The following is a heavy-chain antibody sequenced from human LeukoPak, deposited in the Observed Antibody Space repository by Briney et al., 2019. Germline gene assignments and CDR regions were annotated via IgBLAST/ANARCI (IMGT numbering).Heavy chain of an antibody. J-gene: IGHJ4*02. Sequence: GGSLRLSCAASGFSFSRYWMSWVRQAPGKGLEWVANINQDGSEKYYVDSVKGRFTISRDNAKKSLYLQMNSLRAEDTAVYYCAGDGGPFDYWGQGTLVSVSS. CDR3: AGDGGPFDY. D-gene: IGHD3-16*01. CDR1: GFSFSRYW. CDR2: INQDGSEK. V-gene: IGHV3-7*01.